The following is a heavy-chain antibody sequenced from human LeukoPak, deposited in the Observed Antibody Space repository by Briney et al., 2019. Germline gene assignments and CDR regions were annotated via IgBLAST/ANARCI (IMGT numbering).Heavy chain of an antibody. J-gene: IGHJ4*02. CDR2: ISISGSII. D-gene: IGHD1-14*01. Sequence: GGSLRLSCTASGFTFSSYEMNWVRQAPGKGLEWVSYISISGSIIYYADSLKGRFTISRDNAKNSLYLQMNSLRAEDTAVYYCASPTDLSDYWGQGTLVTVSS. CDR3: ASPTDLSDY. CDR1: GFTFSSYE. V-gene: IGHV3-48*03.